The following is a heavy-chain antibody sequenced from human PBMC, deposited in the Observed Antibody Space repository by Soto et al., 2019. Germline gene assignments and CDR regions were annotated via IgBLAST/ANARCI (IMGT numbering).Heavy chain of an antibody. CDR3: ARGHDYVWGTSHYFDY. J-gene: IGHJ4*02. CDR2: ISSSSSTI. CDR1: GFTFISYS. V-gene: IGHV3-48*02. Sequence: GGSLRLSCAASGFTFISYSMNWVRQAPGKGLEWVSYISSSSSTIYYADSVKGRFTISRDNAKNSLYLQMNSLRDEDTAVYYCARGHDYVWGTSHYFDYWGQGTLVTVSS. D-gene: IGHD3-16*01.